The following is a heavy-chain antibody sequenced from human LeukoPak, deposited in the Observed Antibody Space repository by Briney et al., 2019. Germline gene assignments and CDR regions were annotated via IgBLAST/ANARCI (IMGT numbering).Heavy chain of an antibody. CDR2: IWYDGSNK. V-gene: IGHV3-33*01. CDR3: ARDRGYYDSSGYYYKGYFDY. D-gene: IGHD3-22*01. J-gene: IGHJ4*02. Sequence: GGSLRLSCAASGFTFSSYGMHWVRQAPGKGLEWVAVIWYDGSNKYYADSVKGRFTISRDNSKNTLYLQMNSLRAGDTAVYYCARDRGYYDSSGYYYKGYFDYWGQGTLVTVSS. CDR1: GFTFSSYG.